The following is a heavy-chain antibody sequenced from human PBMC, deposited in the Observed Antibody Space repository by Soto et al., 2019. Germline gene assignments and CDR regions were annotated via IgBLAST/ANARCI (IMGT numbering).Heavy chain of an antibody. CDR1: GDSIISSDFY. CDR3: ARHSLALRKNNWFDP. D-gene: IGHD3-3*02. V-gene: IGHV4-39*01. Sequence: SETLSLTCTVSGDSIISSDFYWGWVRQPPGKGLEWIGCIFYLGSSYYNPSLKSRVTMSVDTSKNQFSLRLRSVTAADTALYFCARHSLALRKNNWFDPWGQGIMVTVSS. CDR2: IFYLGSS. J-gene: IGHJ5*02.